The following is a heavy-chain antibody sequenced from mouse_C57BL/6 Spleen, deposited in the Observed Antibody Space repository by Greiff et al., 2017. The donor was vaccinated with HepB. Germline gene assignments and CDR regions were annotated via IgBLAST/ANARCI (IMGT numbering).Heavy chain of an antibody. D-gene: IGHD1-1*01. J-gene: IGHJ4*01. CDR1: GYTFTSYW. Sequence: QVQLQQSGAELVRPGSSVKLSCKASGYTFTSYWMHWVKQRPIQGLEWIGNIDPSDSETHYNQKFKDKATLTVDKSSSTAYMQLSSLTSEDSAVYYCARWYYGMMDYWGQGTSVTVSS. CDR2: IDPSDSET. CDR3: ARWYYGMMDY. V-gene: IGHV1-52*01.